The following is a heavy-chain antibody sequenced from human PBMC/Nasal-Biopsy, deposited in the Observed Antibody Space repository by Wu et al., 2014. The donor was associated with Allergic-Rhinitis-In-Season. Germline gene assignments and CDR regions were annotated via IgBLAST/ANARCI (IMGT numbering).Heavy chain of an antibody. CDR2: IGYVDNS. V-gene: IGHV4-39*01. D-gene: IGHD3-9*01. J-gene: IGHJ4*02. Sequence: TLSLTCTVSGGSINSDGHYWGWIRQPPGKGLEWIASIGYVDNSYYNPSFKTRLTISVDTSTNQFSLQLRSVTAADTAVYYCARLLGYDILTGPFDSWGQGTLVTVSS. CDR3: ARLLGYDILTGPFDS. CDR1: GGSINSDGHY.